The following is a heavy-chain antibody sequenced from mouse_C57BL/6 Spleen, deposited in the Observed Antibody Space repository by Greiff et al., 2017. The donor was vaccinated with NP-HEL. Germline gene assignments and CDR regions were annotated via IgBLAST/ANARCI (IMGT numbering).Heavy chain of an antibody. CDR2: INPYNGGT. D-gene: IGHD2-5*01. V-gene: IGHV1-19*01. CDR1: GYTFTDYY. CDR3: ARDYSNDYYAMDY. J-gene: IGHJ4*01. Sequence: VQLQQSGPVLVKPGASVKMSCKASGYTFTDYYMNWVKQSHGKSLEWIGVINPYNGGTSYNQKFKGKATLTVDKSSSTAYMELNSLTSEDSAVYYCARDYSNDYYAMDYWGQGTSVTVSS.